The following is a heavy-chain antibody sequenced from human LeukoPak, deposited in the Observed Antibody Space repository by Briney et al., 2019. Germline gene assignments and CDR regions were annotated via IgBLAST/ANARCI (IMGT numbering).Heavy chain of an antibody. CDR1: RVTLISYA. D-gene: IGHD6-19*01. CDR3: AKDTGVAGTSDY. J-gene: IGHJ4*02. V-gene: IGHV3-23*01. CDR2: ISGSGGST. Sequence: GGSLRLSCAASRVTLISYAMSGATQAPGKGLEWVSAISGSGGSTYYADSVKGRFTISRDNSKNTLYLQMNSLRAEATAVYYCAKDTGVAGTSDYWGQGTLVTVSS.